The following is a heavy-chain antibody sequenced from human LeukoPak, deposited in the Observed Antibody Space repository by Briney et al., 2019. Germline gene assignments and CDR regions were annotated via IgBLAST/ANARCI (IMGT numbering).Heavy chain of an antibody. CDR2: ISYDGSNK. V-gene: IGHV3-30*04. Sequence: GGSLRLSCAASGFTFSSYAMHWVRQAPGKGLEWVAVISYDGSNKYYADSVKGRFTISRDNSKNTLYLQMNSLRAEDTAVYYCARAGDYYDSSGYYDFDYWGQGTLVTVSS. CDR3: ARAGDYYDSSGYYDFDY. D-gene: IGHD3-22*01. CDR1: GFTFSSYA. J-gene: IGHJ4*02.